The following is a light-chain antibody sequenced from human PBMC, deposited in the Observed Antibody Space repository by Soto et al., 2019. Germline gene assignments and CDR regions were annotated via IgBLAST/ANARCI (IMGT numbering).Light chain of an antibody. J-gene: IGLJ2*01. CDR3: QSYDSSSPVV. V-gene: IGLV6-57*04. CDR2: EDN. Sequence: NFMLTQPHSVSESPGKTVTISCTRSSGSIASSSVQWYQQRPGSAPTTVIYEDNQRPSGVPDRFSGSIDTSSNSASLTSSGLKTEDEADYYCQSYDSSSPVVFGGGTKLTVL. CDR1: SGSIASSS.